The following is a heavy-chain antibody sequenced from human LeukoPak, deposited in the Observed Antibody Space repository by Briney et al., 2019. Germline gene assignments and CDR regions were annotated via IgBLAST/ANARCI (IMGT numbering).Heavy chain of an antibody. CDR3: ARGQTLAVESYFDY. CDR2: IYTSGST. J-gene: IGHJ4*02. Sequence: PSETLSLTCTVSGGSISSGSYYWSWIRQPAGKGLEWIGRIYTSGSTNYNPSLKSRVTISVDTSKNQFSLKLNSVTAADTAVYYCARGQTLAVESYFDYWGQGTLVTVSS. CDR1: GGSISSGSYY. V-gene: IGHV4-61*02. D-gene: IGHD6-19*01.